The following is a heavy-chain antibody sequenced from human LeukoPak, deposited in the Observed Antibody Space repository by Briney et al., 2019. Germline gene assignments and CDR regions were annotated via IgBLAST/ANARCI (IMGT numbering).Heavy chain of an antibody. CDR3: ARDLSGYLTNWFDP. Sequence: GASVKVSCKASGYTFTSYAMNWVRQAPGQGLEWMGWINTNTGNPTYAQGFTGRFVFSLDTSVSTAYLQISSLKAEDTAVYYCARDLSGYLTNWFDPWGQGTLVTVSS. CDR1: GYTFTSYA. J-gene: IGHJ5*02. D-gene: IGHD3-9*01. CDR2: INTNTGNP. V-gene: IGHV7-4-1*02.